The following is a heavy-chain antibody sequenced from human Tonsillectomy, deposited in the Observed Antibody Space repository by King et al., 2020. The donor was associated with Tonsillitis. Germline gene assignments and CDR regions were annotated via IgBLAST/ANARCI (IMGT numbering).Heavy chain of an antibody. CDR2: ISYDGSNK. V-gene: IGHV3-30*18. Sequence: VQLVESGGGVVQPGRSLRLSCAASGFTFSSYGMHWVRQAPGKGLEWVAVISYDGSNKYYADSVKGRFTISRDNSKNTLYLQMNSLRAEDTAVYYCAKDWEYCSGGSCYSFGLDVWGQGTTVTVSS. D-gene: IGHD2-15*01. CDR3: AKDWEYCSGGSCYSFGLDV. CDR1: GFTFSSYG. J-gene: IGHJ6*02.